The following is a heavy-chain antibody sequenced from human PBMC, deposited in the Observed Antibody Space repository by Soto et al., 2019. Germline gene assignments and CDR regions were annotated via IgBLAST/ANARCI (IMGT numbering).Heavy chain of an antibody. Sequence: PGCCLRLSCAASEIIFSGYSMNLVRQAPGKGLEWVSSISSSISYIYYADSVKGRFTISRDNAKNSLYLQMNSLRAEDTAVYYCARVFAVASDAFDILAKGQWSPSPQ. CDR3: ARVFAVASDAFDI. D-gene: IGHD6-19*01. CDR1: EIIFSGYS. J-gene: IGHJ3*02. CDR2: ISSSISYI. V-gene: IGHV3-21*01.